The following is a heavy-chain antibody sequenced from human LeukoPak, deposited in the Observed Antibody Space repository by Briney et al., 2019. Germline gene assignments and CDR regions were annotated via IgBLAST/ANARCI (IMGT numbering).Heavy chain of an antibody. V-gene: IGHV4-34*01. Sequence: SETLSLTCAVYGGSFSGYYWSWIRQPPGKGLEWIGSIYYSGSTYYNPSLKSRVTISVDTSKNQFSLKLSSVTAADTAVYYCARLDYYDSSGPSWGQGTLVTVSS. CDR1: GGSFSGYY. D-gene: IGHD3-22*01. CDR3: ARLDYYDSSGPS. J-gene: IGHJ4*02. CDR2: IYYSGST.